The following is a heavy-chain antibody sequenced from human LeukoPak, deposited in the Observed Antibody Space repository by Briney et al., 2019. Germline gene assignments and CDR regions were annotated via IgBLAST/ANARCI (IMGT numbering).Heavy chain of an antibody. CDR1: GYTFTSYG. V-gene: IGHV1-18*04. CDR2: ISAYNGNT. CDR3: AISPGSSSWSHPPGNFGY. Sequence: ASVKASCKASGYTFTSYGISWVRQAPGQGLEWMGWISAYNGNTNYAQKFQGRVTMTTDTSTSTAYMELRSLRSDDTAVYYCAISPGSSSWSHPPGNFGYWGQGTLVTVSS. D-gene: IGHD6-13*01. J-gene: IGHJ4*02.